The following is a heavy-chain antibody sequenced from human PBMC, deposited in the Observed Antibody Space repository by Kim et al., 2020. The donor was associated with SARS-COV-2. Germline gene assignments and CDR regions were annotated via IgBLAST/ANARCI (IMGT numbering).Heavy chain of an antibody. Sequence: ASVKVSCKASGYTFTSYDINWVRQATGQGLEWMGWMNPNSGNTGYAQKFQGRVTMTRNTSISTAYMELSSLRSEDTAVYYCARGRIIVGVPAARRDYYYGMDVWGQGTTVTVSS. D-gene: IGHD2-2*01. V-gene: IGHV1-8*01. CDR3: ARGRIIVGVPAARRDYYYGMDV. CDR1: GYTFTSYD. CDR2: MNPNSGNT. J-gene: IGHJ6*02.